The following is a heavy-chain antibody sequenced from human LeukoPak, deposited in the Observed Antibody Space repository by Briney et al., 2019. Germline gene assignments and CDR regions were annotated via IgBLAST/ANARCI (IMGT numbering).Heavy chain of an antibody. V-gene: IGHV3-30*03. Sequence: PGGSLRLSCAASGFTFSSYGMHWVRQAPGKGLEWVAVISYDGSNKYYADSVKGRFTISRDNSKSTLYLQMNSLRAEDTAVYYCAGRLLDYWGQGTLVTVSS. D-gene: IGHD3-16*01. J-gene: IGHJ4*02. CDR3: AGRLLDY. CDR1: GFTFSSYG. CDR2: ISYDGSNK.